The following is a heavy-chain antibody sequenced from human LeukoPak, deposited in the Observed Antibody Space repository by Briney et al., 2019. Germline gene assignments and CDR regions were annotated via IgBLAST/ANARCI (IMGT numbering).Heavy chain of an antibody. CDR2: IYYTGRT. J-gene: IGHJ4*02. CDR1: GGSFSSVDYY. V-gene: IGHV4-30-4*01. D-gene: IGHD2-15*01. Sequence: SETLSLTCTVSGGSFSSVDYYWSWIRQPPGKGLEWIGYIYYTGRTYYNPSLMSRTTMSVDTSQNQFSLRLYSVTAADTAVYYCARVPCSGGSCYSEFDFWGQGTLVTVSS. CDR3: ARVPCSGGSCYSEFDF.